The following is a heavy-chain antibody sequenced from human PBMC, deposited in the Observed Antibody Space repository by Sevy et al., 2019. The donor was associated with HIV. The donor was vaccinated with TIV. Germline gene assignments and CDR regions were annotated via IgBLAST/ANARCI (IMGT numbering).Heavy chain of an antibody. CDR1: GFTFSDYY. V-gene: IGHV3-11*01. CDR2: ISSSGSTI. J-gene: IGHJ6*02. CDR3: ASSKISLVVAATPFYYYGMDV. D-gene: IGHD2-15*01. Sequence: GGSLRLSCAASGFTFSDYYMSWIRQAPGKGLEWVSYISSSGSTIYYADSVKGRFTISRDNAKNSLYLQMNSLRAEDTAVYYCASSKISLVVAATPFYYYGMDVWGQGTTVTVSS.